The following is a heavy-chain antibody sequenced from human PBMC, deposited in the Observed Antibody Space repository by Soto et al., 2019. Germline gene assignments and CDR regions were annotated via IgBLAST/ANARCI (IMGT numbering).Heavy chain of an antibody. V-gene: IGHV4-59*01. CDR2: IYYSGST. Sequence: PSETLSLTCTVSGGSISSYYWSWIRQPPGKGLEWIGYIYYSGSTNYNPSLKSRVTISVDTSKNQFSLKLSSVTAADTAVYYCARLWNYYYYGMDVWGQGTTVTVSS. D-gene: IGHD1-1*01. J-gene: IGHJ6*02. CDR1: GGSISSYY. CDR3: ARLWNYYYYGMDV.